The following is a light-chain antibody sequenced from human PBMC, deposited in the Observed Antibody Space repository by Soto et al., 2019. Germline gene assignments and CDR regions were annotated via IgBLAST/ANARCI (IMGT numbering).Light chain of an antibody. CDR1: SGSIANSY. J-gene: IGLJ2*01. V-gene: IGLV6-57*04. CDR2: KDD. CDR3: QSYDSSQHVI. Sequence: NFMLTQPQSVSESPGKTVIISCARTSGSIANSYVQWYRQRPGTAPTTVIYKDDQRPSGVPDRFSVSIDRSSNSASLTISGLSTEDEADYYCQSYDSSQHVIFGGGTKLTVL.